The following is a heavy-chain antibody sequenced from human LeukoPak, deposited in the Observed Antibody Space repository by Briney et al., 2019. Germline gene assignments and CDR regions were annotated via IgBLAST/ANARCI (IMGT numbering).Heavy chain of an antibody. D-gene: IGHD3-10*01. Sequence: SQTLSLTCAISGDSASSNSAAWNWIRQSPSKGLEWLGRTYYKSKWYNDYAVSVKSRIIINPDTSKIQFSLQLNSVTPEDTAVYFCARTTLVRGVIKDSYYYAMDVWGQGTTVTVSS. V-gene: IGHV6-1*01. J-gene: IGHJ6*02. CDR1: GDSASSNSAA. CDR2: TYYKSKWYN. CDR3: ARTTLVRGVIKDSYYYAMDV.